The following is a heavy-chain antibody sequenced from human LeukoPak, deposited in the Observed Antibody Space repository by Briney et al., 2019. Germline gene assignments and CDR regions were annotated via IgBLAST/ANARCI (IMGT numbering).Heavy chain of an antibody. V-gene: IGHV4-39*07. Sequence: PSETLSLTCTVSGGSISSSSYYWGWIRQPPGKGLEWIGEINHSGSTNYNPSLKSRVTISVDTSKNQFSLKLSSVTAADTAVYYCARGRGSTKGVRYYYYMDVWGKGTTVTVSS. CDR1: GGSISSSSYY. D-gene: IGHD2-2*01. CDR3: ARGRGSTKGVRYYYYMDV. CDR2: INHSGST. J-gene: IGHJ6*03.